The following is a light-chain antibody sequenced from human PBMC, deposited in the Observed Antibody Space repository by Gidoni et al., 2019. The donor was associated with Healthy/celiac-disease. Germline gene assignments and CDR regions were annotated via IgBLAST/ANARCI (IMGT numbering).Light chain of an antibody. CDR3: QQYNGHPWA. J-gene: IGKJ1*01. CDR2: QAS. Sequence: DIQLTQSPSTLSASAGDRVTITSRASQSIGFWLAWYRQKPGEAPSLLISQASILQSGVPSRFSGSGSRTEFTLTINNLQPDDFATYFCQQYNGHPWAFGQGTKVEIK. CDR1: QSIGFW. V-gene: IGKV1-5*03.